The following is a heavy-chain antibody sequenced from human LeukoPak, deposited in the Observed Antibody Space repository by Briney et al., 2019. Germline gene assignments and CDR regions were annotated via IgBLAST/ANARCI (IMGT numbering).Heavy chain of an antibody. CDR3: ASRPDCNVARCLYYFDY. V-gene: IGHV3-23*01. CDR2: FGASGSDT. D-gene: IGHD2/OR15-2a*01. J-gene: IGHJ4*02. Sequence: GGSLRLCCASSGFSFDYYPMSWVRQAPGKGLELVSAFGASGSDTYYADSVKGRFTISRDNSKNTVFLQMNSLRAEDTAVYYCASRPDCNVARCLYYFDYWGQGTLVTVSS. CDR1: GFSFDYYP.